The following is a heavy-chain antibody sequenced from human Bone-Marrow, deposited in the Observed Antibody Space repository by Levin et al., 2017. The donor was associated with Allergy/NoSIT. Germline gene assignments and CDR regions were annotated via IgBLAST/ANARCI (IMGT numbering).Heavy chain of an antibody. V-gene: IGHV3-7*01. D-gene: IGHD4-11*01. CDR2: IKHDGSEK. CDR1: GFIFSTYW. Sequence: ETLSLTCAASGFIFSTYWMTWVRQAPGKGLEWVANIKHDGSEKYYVDSVKGRITISRDNAKSSVFLQMNSLRVEDTAVYYCARDQGTTKYSYGLNVWGKGTTVTVSS. CDR3: ARDQGTTKYSYGLNV. J-gene: IGHJ6*04.